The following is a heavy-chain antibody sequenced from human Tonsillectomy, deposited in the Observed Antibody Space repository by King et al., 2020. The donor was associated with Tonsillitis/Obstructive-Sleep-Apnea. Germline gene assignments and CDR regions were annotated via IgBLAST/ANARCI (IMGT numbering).Heavy chain of an antibody. CDR3: ASNWGSPSNFEY. D-gene: IGHD7-27*01. Sequence: VQLVESGAEVKKPGASAKVSCRASGYTFTGYYIHWVRQAPGQGLEWMGWINPNTGGTNYAQKFQGRVTLTRDTSISTAYMELSRLRSDDTAVYYCASNWGSPSNFEYWGQGTLVTVSS. V-gene: IGHV1-2*02. CDR2: INPNTGGT. CDR1: GYTFTGYY. J-gene: IGHJ4*02.